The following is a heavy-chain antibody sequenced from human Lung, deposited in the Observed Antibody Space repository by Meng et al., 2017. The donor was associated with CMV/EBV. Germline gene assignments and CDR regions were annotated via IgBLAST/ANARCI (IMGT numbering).Heavy chain of an antibody. J-gene: IGHJ1*01. CDR3: LRRSGGSV. V-gene: IGHV4-4*02. CDR2: IPHRGSS. CDR1: GDSITNHHC. D-gene: IGHD3-10*01. Sequence: QLQLPESGPAMVKPSETLSLTCAVSGDSITNHHCWAWVRQPPGKGLEWIGEIPHRGSSAYNPSLKSRVSMSIDKSKSQFSLKLTSVTAADTAVYHCLRRSGGSVWGQGTLVTVSS.